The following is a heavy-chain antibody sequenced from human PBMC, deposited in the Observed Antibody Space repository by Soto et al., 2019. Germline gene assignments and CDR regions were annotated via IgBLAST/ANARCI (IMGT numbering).Heavy chain of an antibody. Sequence: QVQLQQWGAGLLKPSETLSLTCAVYGGSFSGYYWSWIRQPPGKGLEWIGEINHSGSTNYNPSLTSRVTISVDTSKNQFSLKLSSVTAADTAVYYCARGSNIVVVTATLNFGLFDYWGQGTLVTVSS. CDR3: ARGSNIVVVTATLNFGLFDY. V-gene: IGHV4-34*01. J-gene: IGHJ4*02. CDR1: GGSFSGYY. CDR2: INHSGST. D-gene: IGHD2-21*02.